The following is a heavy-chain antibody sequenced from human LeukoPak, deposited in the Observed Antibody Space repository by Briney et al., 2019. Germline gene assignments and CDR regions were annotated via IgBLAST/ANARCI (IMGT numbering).Heavy chain of an antibody. D-gene: IGHD1-26*01. V-gene: IGHV3-23*01. J-gene: IGHJ4*02. CDR1: GFTFSTYG. CDR2: ISKSGGTT. Sequence: PGGSLGLSCAGSGFTFSTYGMSWVRQAPGKGLEWVSSISKSGGTTYYADSVKGRFTISRDNSKNTLFLQMNSLRAEDTAVYYCARDNCGSYCSGYWGQGTLVTVSS. CDR3: ARDNCGSYCSGY.